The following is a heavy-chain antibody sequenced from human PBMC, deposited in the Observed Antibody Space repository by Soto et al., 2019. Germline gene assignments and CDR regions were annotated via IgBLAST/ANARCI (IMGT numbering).Heavy chain of an antibody. Sequence: KASETLSLTCTVSGGSISSYYWSWIRQPPGKGLEWIGYIYYSGSTNYNPSLKSRVTISVDTSKNQFSLKLSSVTAADTAVYYCARKMHYYGSGSHRGWFDPWGQGTLVTVSS. CDR3: ARKMHYYGSGSHRGWFDP. J-gene: IGHJ5*02. CDR1: GGSISSYY. V-gene: IGHV4-59*01. CDR2: IYYSGST. D-gene: IGHD3-10*01.